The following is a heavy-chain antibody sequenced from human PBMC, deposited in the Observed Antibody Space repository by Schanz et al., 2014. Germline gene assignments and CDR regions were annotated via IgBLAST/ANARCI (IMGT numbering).Heavy chain of an antibody. CDR1: GFTFSSYG. J-gene: IGHJ4*02. CDR2: ISYDGSHK. V-gene: IGHV3-30*19. CDR3: ARGGATRFDY. Sequence: QVQLVESGGGVVQPGRSLRLSCAASGFTFSSYGMHWVRQAPGKGLEWVAVISYDGSHKDYADSVKGRFSVSRDNSKNTLYLQMNSLRDEDTAVYYCARGGATRFDYWGQGTLVTVSS. D-gene: IGHD1-26*01.